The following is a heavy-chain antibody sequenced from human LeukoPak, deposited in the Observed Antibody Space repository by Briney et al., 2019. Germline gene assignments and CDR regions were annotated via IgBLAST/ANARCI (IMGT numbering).Heavy chain of an antibody. D-gene: IGHD6-19*01. CDR2: ISWNSGSI. J-gene: IGHJ4*02. CDR1: GFTFDDYA. V-gene: IGHV3-9*01. Sequence: PGRSLRLSCAASGFTFDDYAMHWVRQAPGKGLEWVSGISWNSGSIGYADSVKGRFTISRDNAKNSLYLQMNSLRAEDTAVYYCARVRPPRMYSSGWYDEESNWGSQGYFDYWGQGTLVTVSS. CDR3: ARVRPPRMYSSGWYDEESNWGSQGYFDY.